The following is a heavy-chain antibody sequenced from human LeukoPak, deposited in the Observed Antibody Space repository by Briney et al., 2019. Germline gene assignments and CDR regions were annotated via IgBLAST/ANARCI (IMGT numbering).Heavy chain of an antibody. D-gene: IGHD3-9*01. J-gene: IGHJ5*02. CDR1: GGSISSSSYY. V-gene: IGHV4-39*07. CDR3: ARDLGHYDILTGYYKSNWFDP. Sequence: SETLSLTCTVSGGSISSSSYYWGWIRQPQGKGLEWIGSIYYSGSTYYNPSLKSRVTISVDTSKNQFSLKLSSVTAADTAVYYCARDLGHYDILTGYYKSNWFDPWGQGTLVTVSS. CDR2: IYYSGST.